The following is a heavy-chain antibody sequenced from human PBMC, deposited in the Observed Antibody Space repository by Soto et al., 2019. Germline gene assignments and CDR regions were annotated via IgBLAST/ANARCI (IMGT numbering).Heavy chain of an antibody. J-gene: IGHJ4*02. CDR2: INHSGST. Sequence: PSETLSLTCAVYGGSFSGYYWSWIRQPPGKGLEWIGEINHSGSTNYNPSLKSRVTISVDTSKNQFSLKLSSVTAADTAVYYCARGPVVVAATPFAPFDYWGQGTLVTVSS. CDR3: ARGPVVVAATPFAPFDY. CDR1: GGSFSGYY. V-gene: IGHV4-34*01. D-gene: IGHD2-15*01.